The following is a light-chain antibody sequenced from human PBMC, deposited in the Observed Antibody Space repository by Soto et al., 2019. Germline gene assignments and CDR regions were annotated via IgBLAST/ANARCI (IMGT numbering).Light chain of an antibody. CDR1: QGIRSY. Sequence: IQLTQSPTSLSASVGDRVTITCRASQGIRSYLAWYQQKPGKAPKLVISGASSLQSGDPSRFSGSGSGTDFTLTISDLQPEDFATYYCRQVQSYPVTFGGGTKVDI. CDR2: GAS. J-gene: IGKJ4*01. V-gene: IGKV1-9*01. CDR3: RQVQSYPVT.